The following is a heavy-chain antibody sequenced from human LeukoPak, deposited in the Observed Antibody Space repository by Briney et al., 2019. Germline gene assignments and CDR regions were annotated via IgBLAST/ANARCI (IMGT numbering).Heavy chain of an antibody. J-gene: IGHJ4*02. Sequence: GGSLRLSCAASGFTFSDYYMSWIRQAPGKGLEWVSYISSSGSTIYYADSVKGRFTISRDNAKNSLYLQMNSLRAEDTAVYYCARDFDTVVTPVSDYWGQGTLVTVSS. V-gene: IGHV3-11*01. CDR2: ISSSGSTI. D-gene: IGHD4-23*01. CDR3: ARDFDTVVTPVSDY. CDR1: GFTFSDYY.